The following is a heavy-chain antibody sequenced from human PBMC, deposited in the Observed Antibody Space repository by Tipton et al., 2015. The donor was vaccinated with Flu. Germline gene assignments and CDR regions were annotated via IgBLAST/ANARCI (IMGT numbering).Heavy chain of an antibody. CDR2: IRSKAYGGTT. CDR3: TRTPAITMVRGVISHYMDV. J-gene: IGHJ6*03. Sequence: SLRLSCTASGFTFGDYAMSWVRQAPGKGLEWVGFIRSKAYGGTTEYAASVKGRFTISRDDSKSIAYLQMNSLKTEDTAVYYCTRTPAITMVRGVISHYMDVWGKGTTVTVSS. V-gene: IGHV3-49*04. D-gene: IGHD3-10*01. CDR1: GFTFGDYA.